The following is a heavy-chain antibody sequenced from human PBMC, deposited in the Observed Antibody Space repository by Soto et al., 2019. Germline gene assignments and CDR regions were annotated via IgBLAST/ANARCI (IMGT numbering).Heavy chain of an antibody. Sequence: GGSLRLSCAASGFTVSDHYMTWVRKAPGKRLEWISYITSGGSPIYYADSVRGRFTISRDNAKNLLCLQMTSLRVEDTAIYYCVRDPDTTNKIDYWGQGTLVTVSS. V-gene: IGHV3-11*01. CDR3: VRDPDTTNKIDY. CDR2: ITSGGSPI. J-gene: IGHJ4*02. D-gene: IGHD1-1*01. CDR1: GFTVSDHY.